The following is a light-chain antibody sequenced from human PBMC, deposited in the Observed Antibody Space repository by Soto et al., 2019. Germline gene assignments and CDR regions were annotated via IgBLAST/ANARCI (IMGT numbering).Light chain of an antibody. CDR2: EVN. CDR3: CSYAGTVAYV. V-gene: IGLV2-23*02. J-gene: IGLJ1*01. CDR1: DGVVGAYNL. Sequence: LTQPAPVSGSACQSATISCTGTDGVVGAYNLVSWYQQPPGKAPKLIICEVNTRPSGISNRFSGSKSGDTASLTISGLQAEDEADYFCCSYAGTVAYVFGTGTKVTVL.